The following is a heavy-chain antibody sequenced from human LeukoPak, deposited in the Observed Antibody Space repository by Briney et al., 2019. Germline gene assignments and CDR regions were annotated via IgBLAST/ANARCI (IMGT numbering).Heavy chain of an antibody. J-gene: IGHJ4*02. Sequence: PSETLSLTCTVSGGSISSSTYYWGWIRQPPGKGLEWIGSISYSGNIYYNPSLTSRVTISVDTSKNQFSLKLSSVTAADTAVYYCARHASLDYWGQGTLVTVSS. CDR1: GGSISSSTYY. CDR2: ISYSGNI. V-gene: IGHV4-39*01. CDR3: ARHASLDY.